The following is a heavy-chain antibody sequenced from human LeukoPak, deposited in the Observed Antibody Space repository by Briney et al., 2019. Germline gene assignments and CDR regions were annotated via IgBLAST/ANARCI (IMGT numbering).Heavy chain of an antibody. CDR3: ARTTMVWSRGNRYYFDY. J-gene: IGHJ4*02. Sequence: KPSETLSLTCTVSGGSISSYYWSWIRQPAGKGLEWIGRIYTSGSTNYNPSLKSRVTMSVDTSKNQFSLKLSSVTAADTAVYYCARTTMVWSRGNRYYFDYWGQGTLVTVSS. V-gene: IGHV4-4*07. D-gene: IGHD3-10*01. CDR2: IYTSGST. CDR1: GGSISSYY.